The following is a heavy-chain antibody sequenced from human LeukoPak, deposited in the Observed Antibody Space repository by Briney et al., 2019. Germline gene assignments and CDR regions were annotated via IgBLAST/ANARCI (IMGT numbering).Heavy chain of an antibody. V-gene: IGHV3-9*01. D-gene: IGHD6-13*01. CDR3: AKNRGIAAAGYYFDY. Sequence: GRSLRLSCAGSGFIFNNYAMHWVRQAPGKGLEWVSGISWNSGSIGYADSVKGRFTISRDNAKNSLYLQMNSLRAEDTALYYCAKNRGIAAAGYYFDYWGQGTLVTVSS. J-gene: IGHJ4*02. CDR1: GFIFNNYA. CDR2: ISWNSGSI.